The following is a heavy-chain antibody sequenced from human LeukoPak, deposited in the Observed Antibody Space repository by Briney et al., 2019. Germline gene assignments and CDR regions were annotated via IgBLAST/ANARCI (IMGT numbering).Heavy chain of an antibody. CDR2: INHSGST. D-gene: IGHD6-13*01. CDR3: AGRYSSSWYRYYFDY. Sequence: SETLSLTCAVYGGSFSGYYWSWIRQPPGKGLEWIGEINHSGSTNYNPSLKSRVTISVDTSKNQFSLKLSSVTAADTAVYYCAGRYSSSWYRYYFDYWGQGTLVTVSS. V-gene: IGHV4-34*01. CDR1: GGSFSGYY. J-gene: IGHJ4*02.